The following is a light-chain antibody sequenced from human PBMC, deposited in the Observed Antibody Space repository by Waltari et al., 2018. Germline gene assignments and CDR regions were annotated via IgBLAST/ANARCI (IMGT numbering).Light chain of an antibody. CDR3: SSYTSSSTNVV. CDR1: SSDVGGYNY. V-gene: IGLV2-14*01. Sequence: QSALTQPASVSGSPGQSITISCTGHSSDVGGYNYVSWYQLHPGKAPKLMIYDVSNRPSGVSNRFSGSKSGNTASLTISGLQAEDEADYYCSSYTSSSTNVVFGGGTKLTVL. CDR2: DVS. J-gene: IGLJ2*01.